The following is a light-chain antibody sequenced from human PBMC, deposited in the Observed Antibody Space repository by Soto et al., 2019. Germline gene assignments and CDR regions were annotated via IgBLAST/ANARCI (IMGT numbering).Light chain of an antibody. CDR2: NVN. CDR3: SSYTIRRSWV. CDR1: SSDVGSYDY. Sequence: QSALIQPPSVSGSPGQSVTISCTGTSSDVGSYDYVSWYQQHPGTVPKPMIYNVNTRPSGVPDRFSGSKSGNTAYLTISGLQPEDEGDYYCSSYTIRRSWVFGGGTKVTVL. J-gene: IGLJ3*02. V-gene: IGLV2-18*02.